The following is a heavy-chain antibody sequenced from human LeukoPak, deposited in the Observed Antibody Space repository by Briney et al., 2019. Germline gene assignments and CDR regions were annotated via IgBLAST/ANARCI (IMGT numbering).Heavy chain of an antibody. D-gene: IGHD1-26*01. V-gene: IGHV1-2*06. J-gene: IGHJ4*02. CDR2: INPGSGGT. CDR3: AREQGGSGTYGADY. Sequence: ASVKVSRKASGYTFTGYYIHWVRQAPGQGLEWMGRINPGSGGTNYAQKFQGRVAMTRDTSISTAYMELSRLRSDDTAVYYCAREQGGSGTYGADYWGQGTLVTVSS. CDR1: GYTFTGYY.